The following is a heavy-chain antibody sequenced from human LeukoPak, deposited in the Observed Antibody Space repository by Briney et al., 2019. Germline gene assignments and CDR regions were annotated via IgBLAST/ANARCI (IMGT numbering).Heavy chain of an antibody. J-gene: IGHJ4*02. CDR3: ARANTAMVSEYSDY. CDR2: ISYDGNNK. Sequence: GGSLRLSCAASGFTFSSYAMHWVRQAPGKGLEWVAVISYDGNNKYYADSVKGRFTISRDNSKNTLYLQMNSLRAEDTAVYYCARANTAMVSEYSDYWGQGTLVSVSS. CDR1: GFTFSSYA. V-gene: IGHV3-30-3*01. D-gene: IGHD5-18*01.